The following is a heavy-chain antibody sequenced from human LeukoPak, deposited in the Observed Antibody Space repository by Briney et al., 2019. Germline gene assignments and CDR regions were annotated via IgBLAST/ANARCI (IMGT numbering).Heavy chain of an antibody. Sequence: GGSLRLSCAASGFTLSSYWMSWVRQAPGKGLEWVANIKQDGSEKYYVDSVKGRFTIPRDNAKNSLYLQMNSLRAEDTAVYYCASGYDFWSGYFGLDYWGQGTLVTVSS. CDR2: IKQDGSEK. D-gene: IGHD3-3*01. J-gene: IGHJ4*02. CDR1: GFTLSSYW. V-gene: IGHV3-7*01. CDR3: ASGYDFWSGYFGLDY.